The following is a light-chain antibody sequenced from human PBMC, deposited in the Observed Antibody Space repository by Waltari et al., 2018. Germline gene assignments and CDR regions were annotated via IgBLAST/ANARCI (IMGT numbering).Light chain of an antibody. CDR3: QQYYSTIFT. Sequence: DIVVTKSPDSLSVSLGERATIHCKSSHSVLYRSSNKNFLAWYQQKPGQPPKLLIYWASTRESGVPDRFSGSGSGTDFTLTISSLQAEDVAVYYCQQYYSTIFTFGPGTKVDIK. CDR2: WAS. CDR1: HSVLYRSSNKNF. J-gene: IGKJ3*01. V-gene: IGKV4-1*01.